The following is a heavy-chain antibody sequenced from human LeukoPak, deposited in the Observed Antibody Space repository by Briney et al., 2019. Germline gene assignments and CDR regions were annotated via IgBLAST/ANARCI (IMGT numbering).Heavy chain of an antibody. CDR1: GYTSTGYY. D-gene: IGHD2-2*02. CDR2: INPNSGGT. CDR3: ARGHIVVVPAAIEEIDY. J-gene: IGHJ4*02. Sequence: VASVKVSCKASGYTSTGYYMHWVRQAPGQGLEWMGWINPNSGGTNYAQKFQGRVTMTRDTPISTVYMELSRLRSDDTAVYYCARGHIVVVPAAIEEIDYWGQGTLVTVSS. V-gene: IGHV1-2*02.